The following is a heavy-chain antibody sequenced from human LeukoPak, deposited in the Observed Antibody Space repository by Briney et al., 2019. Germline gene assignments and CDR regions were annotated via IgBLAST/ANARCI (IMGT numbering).Heavy chain of an antibody. Sequence: GGSLRLSCADSGFTFSSYAMSWVRQAPGKGLEWVSAISGSGGSTYYADSVKGRFTISRDNSKNTLYLQMNSPRAEDTAVYYCAKESTWGVVVIAIPSYFDYWGQGTLVTVSS. CDR1: GFTFSSYA. CDR3: AKESTWGVVVIAIPSYFDY. J-gene: IGHJ4*02. D-gene: IGHD2-21*01. CDR2: ISGSGGST. V-gene: IGHV3-23*01.